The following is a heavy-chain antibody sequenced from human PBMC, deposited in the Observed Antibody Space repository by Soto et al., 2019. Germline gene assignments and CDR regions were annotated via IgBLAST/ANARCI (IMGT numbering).Heavy chain of an antibody. J-gene: IGHJ4*02. D-gene: IGHD2-21*02. CDR1: GFSLSSIGMG. CDR2: IFWDDDK. CDR3: ARRTRGVSDSGQLWEKFAS. Sequence: QITVKESGLTLVKPTETLTLTCTFSGFSLSSIGMGVAWIRQPPGKALEWLALIFWDDDKRYSPSLSSRLTITDDPSKNQVVLTMTNMDPVDTATYYCARRTRGVSDSGQLWEKFASGGQGTVVTASS. V-gene: IGHV2-5*02.